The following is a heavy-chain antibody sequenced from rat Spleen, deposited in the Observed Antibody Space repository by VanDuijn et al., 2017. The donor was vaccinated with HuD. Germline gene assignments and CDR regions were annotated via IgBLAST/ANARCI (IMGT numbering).Heavy chain of an antibody. CDR2: ISYDGGST. CDR3: ARRHYGYTDYFDY. Sequence: EVQLVESGGGLVQPGRSLKLSCAASGFTFSDYYMAWVRQAPTKGLEWVASISYDGGSTYYRDSVKGRFTISRANAKSTLNLQMDSLRSEDTATYYCARRHYGYTDYFDYWGQGVMVTVSS. V-gene: IGHV5-20*01. D-gene: IGHD1-9*01. J-gene: IGHJ2*01. CDR1: GFTFSDYY.